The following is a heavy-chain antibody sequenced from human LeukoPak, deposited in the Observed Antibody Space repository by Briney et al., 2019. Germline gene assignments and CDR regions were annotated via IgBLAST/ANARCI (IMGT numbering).Heavy chain of an antibody. D-gene: IGHD4-11*01. CDR1: GFTFSNAW. Sequence: TGGSLRLSCAASGFTFSNAWMSWVRQAPGKGLEWVGRIKSKTDGGTTDYAAPVKGRFTISRDDSKNTLYLQMNSLKTEDTAVYYCTTGLRTGQYYFDCWGQGTLVTVSS. CDR3: TTGLRTGQYYFDC. CDR2: IKSKTDGGTT. J-gene: IGHJ4*02. V-gene: IGHV3-15*01.